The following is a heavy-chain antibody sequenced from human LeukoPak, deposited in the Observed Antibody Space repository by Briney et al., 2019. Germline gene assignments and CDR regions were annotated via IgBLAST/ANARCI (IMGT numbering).Heavy chain of an antibody. CDR3: ARWDDSAWAFGN. CDR2: ISHSGTT. Sequence: PSETLSLTCIVSGGSISTYSWNWIRQSPGKGLEWVGYISHSGTTSYDSYFRSRVTISVDTTNNQLSLKLTSVTAADTAVYYCARWDDSAWAFGNWGARTLVTVSS. V-gene: IGHV4-59*08. J-gene: IGHJ4*02. D-gene: IGHD6-19*01. CDR1: GGSISTYS.